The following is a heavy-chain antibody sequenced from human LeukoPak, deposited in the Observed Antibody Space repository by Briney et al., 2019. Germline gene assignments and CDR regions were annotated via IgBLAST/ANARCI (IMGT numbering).Heavy chain of an antibody. D-gene: IGHD6-6*01. V-gene: IGHV3-21*01. CDR3: ARMYSSSSPFDY. J-gene: IGHJ4*02. CDR2: ITTLSSYI. Sequence: PGGSLRLSCAASGFTFSIYSMNWVRQAPGKGLEWVSSITTLSSYIYYADSVEGRFTISRDKAKNSLYLQLNSLRAEDTAVYYCARMYSSSSPFDYWGQGTLVTVSS. CDR1: GFTFSIYS.